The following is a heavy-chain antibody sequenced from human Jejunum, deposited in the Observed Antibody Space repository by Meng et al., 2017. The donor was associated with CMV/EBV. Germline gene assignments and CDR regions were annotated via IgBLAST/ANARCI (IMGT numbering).Heavy chain of an antibody. CDR2: FYYDGT. Sequence: VSGVSISRYFWSWIRQSPGKGLEWIGYFYYDGTNYNPSLKSRATISVDTSKNQFSLQLGSVTAADTAVYYCARESTSRGKYYFDYWGQGTLVTVSS. J-gene: IGHJ4*02. D-gene: IGHD2-2*01. CDR1: GVSISRYF. V-gene: IGHV4-59*01. CDR3: ARESTSRGKYYFDY.